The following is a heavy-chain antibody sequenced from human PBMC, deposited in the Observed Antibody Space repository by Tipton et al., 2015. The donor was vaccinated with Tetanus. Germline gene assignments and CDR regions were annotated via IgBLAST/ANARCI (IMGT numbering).Heavy chain of an antibody. CDR3: ASAPVGAPLLGAFDI. D-gene: IGHD1-26*01. Sequence: TLSLTCTVSGGSISSGGYYWSWIRQHPGKGLEWIGYIYYSGSTYYNPSLKSRVTISVDTSKNQFSLKLSSVTAADTAVYYCASAPVGAPLLGAFDIWGQGTMVTVSS. CDR2: IYYSGST. CDR1: GGSISSGGYY. J-gene: IGHJ3*02. V-gene: IGHV4-31*03.